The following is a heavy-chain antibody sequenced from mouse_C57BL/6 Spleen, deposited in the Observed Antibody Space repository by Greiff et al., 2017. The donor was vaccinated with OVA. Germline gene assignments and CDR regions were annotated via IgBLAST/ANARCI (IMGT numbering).Heavy chain of an antibody. D-gene: IGHD2-4*01. CDR2: INPSNGGT. Sequence: QVQLQQPGPELVKPGASVKLSCKASGYTFTSYWMHWVKQRPGQGLEWIGNINPSNGGTNYNEKFKSKATLTVDKSSSTAYMQLSSLTSEDSAVYYCARSEIYYDYDAFDYWGQGTTLTVSS. V-gene: IGHV1-53*01. J-gene: IGHJ2*01. CDR1: GYTFTSYW. CDR3: ARSEIYYDYDAFDY.